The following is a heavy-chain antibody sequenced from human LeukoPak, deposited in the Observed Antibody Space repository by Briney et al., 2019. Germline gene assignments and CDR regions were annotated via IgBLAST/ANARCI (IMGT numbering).Heavy chain of an antibody. Sequence: GGSLRLSCAASGFTFSSYAMTWVRQAPGKGLEWVSAISGGGGSTYYADSVKGRFTISRDNSKNTLYLQMNSLRAEDTAVYYCAKDGYSGYDFYFDYWGQGTLVTVSS. CDR1: GFTFSSYA. J-gene: IGHJ4*02. CDR2: ISGGGGST. D-gene: IGHD5-12*01. CDR3: AKDGYSGYDFYFDY. V-gene: IGHV3-23*01.